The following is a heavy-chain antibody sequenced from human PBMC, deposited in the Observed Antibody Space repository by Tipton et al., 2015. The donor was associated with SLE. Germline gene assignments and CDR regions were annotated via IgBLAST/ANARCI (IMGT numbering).Heavy chain of an antibody. V-gene: IGHV4-38-2*01. CDR2: IYHSGST. J-gene: IGHJ5*02. Sequence: TLSLTCAVSGYSISSGYYWGWIRQPPGKGLEWIGNIYHSGSTYYNPSLKSRVTISVDTSKNQFSLRLSSVTAADTAAYYCASLPTVWSWFDPWGQGTLVTVSS. D-gene: IGHD3-3*01. CDR1: GYSISSGYY. CDR3: ASLPTVWSWFDP.